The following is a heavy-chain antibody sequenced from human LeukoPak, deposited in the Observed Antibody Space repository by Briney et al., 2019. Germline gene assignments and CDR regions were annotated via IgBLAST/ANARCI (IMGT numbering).Heavy chain of an antibody. D-gene: IGHD3-9*01. CDR2: TYDSGST. Sequence: SESLSLTCTVSGGSISRYYWSWIRQPPGKGLEWIAYTYDSGSTNYNPSLKSRVTISVDTSKNQFSLKLSSVTAADTAMYFCARDDYDILTGNPYWYFDRWGRGTLVTVSS. CDR3: ARDDYDILTGNPYWYFDR. J-gene: IGHJ2*01. CDR1: GGSISRYY. V-gene: IGHV4-59*13.